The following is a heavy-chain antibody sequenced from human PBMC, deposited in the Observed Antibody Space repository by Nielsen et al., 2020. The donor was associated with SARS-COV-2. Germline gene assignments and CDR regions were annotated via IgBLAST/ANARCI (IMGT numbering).Heavy chain of an antibody. Sequence: GGSLRLSCAASGFTFSSYGMHWVRQAPGKGLEWVAVISYDGSNKYYADSVKGRFTISKDTSKNQVVLTMTSMDPVDTATYYCARNPSGDYSFDSWGQGTLVTVSS. V-gene: IGHV3-30*03. CDR3: ARNPSGDYSFDS. CDR1: GFTFSSYG. J-gene: IGHJ4*02. D-gene: IGHD4-17*01. CDR2: ISYDGSNK.